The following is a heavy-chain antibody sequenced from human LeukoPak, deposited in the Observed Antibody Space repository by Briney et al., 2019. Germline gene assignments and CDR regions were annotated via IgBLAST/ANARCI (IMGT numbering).Heavy chain of an antibody. CDR3: TTITMILVHPDY. Sequence: GGSLRLSCAASGFTFSSYGMHWVRQAPGKGLEWVAVISYDGSNKYYADSVKGRFTISRDNSKNTLYLQMNSLRAEDTAVYYCTTITMILVHPDYWGQGTLVTVSS. CDR2: ISYDGSNK. J-gene: IGHJ4*02. CDR1: GFTFSSYG. D-gene: IGHD3-22*01. V-gene: IGHV3-30*03.